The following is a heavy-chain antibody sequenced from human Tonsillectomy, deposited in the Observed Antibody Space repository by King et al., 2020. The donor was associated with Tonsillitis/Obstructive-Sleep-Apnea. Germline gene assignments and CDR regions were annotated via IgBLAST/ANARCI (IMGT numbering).Heavy chain of an antibody. CDR3: ARTEYSSGWYVNY. Sequence: LQLQESGPGLVKPSETLSLTCTVSGGSISSSSYYWGWIRQPPGKGLEWIGSIYYSGSTYYNPSLKSRVTISVDTSKNQFSLRLSSVTAAETAVYYCARTEYSSGWYVNYWGQGTLVTVSS. J-gene: IGHJ4*02. CDR2: IYYSGST. CDR1: GGSISSSSYY. D-gene: IGHD6-19*01. V-gene: IGHV4-39*01.